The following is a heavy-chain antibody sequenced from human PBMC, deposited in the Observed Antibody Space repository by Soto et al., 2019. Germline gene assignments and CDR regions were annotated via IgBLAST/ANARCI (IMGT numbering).Heavy chain of an antibody. D-gene: IGHD5-18*01. J-gene: IGHJ4*02. CDR1: GYAFSSHG. CDR3: TRHQYTNGYYYLAS. Sequence: QVQLVESGGGVVQPGGSLRLSCTASGYAFSSHGMHWVRQAPGKGLQWVAIIWFDGSNRDYADSVKGRFTVSRDNSRNTLCLPMNRPEVDDTAVYYCTRHQYTNGYYYLASWGQGTLVTVSS. CDR2: IWFDGSNR. V-gene: IGHV3-33*01.